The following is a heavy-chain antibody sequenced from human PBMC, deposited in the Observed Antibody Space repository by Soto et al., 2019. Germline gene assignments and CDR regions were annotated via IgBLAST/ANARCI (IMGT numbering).Heavy chain of an antibody. CDR1: GDSISSNGYY. D-gene: IGHD2-15*01. J-gene: IGHJ6*02. Sequence: QVQLQESGPGLVKPSQTLSLTCTVSGDSISSNGYYWSWIRQHPGKGLEWIGYVYYSGSTYYNPSLMSRVTLSLDTSKKQFPLKLSSVTAADTAVYYCASHHRWSNQYYGRDVWGQGTTVTVSS. CDR3: ASHHRWSNQYYGRDV. CDR2: VYYSGST. V-gene: IGHV4-31*03.